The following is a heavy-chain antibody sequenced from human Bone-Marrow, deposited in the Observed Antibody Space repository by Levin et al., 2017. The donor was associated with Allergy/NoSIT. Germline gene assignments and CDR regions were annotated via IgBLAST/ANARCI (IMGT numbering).Heavy chain of an antibody. CDR1: GFTFSKYA. V-gene: IGHV3-23*01. D-gene: IGHD2-8*01. J-gene: IGHJ4*02. CDR3: AKGGWCDC. Sequence: ETLSLTCAASGFTFSKYAMNWVRQAPGKGLEWVSFVSESGATTNYADSVKGRFTISRDNSKNTLYLQMNSLRVEDTALYYCAKGGWCDCWGQGTLVTVSS. CDR2: VSESGATT.